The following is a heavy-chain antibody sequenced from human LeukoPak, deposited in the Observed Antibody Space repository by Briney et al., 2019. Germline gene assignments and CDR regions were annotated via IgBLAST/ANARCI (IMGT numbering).Heavy chain of an antibody. D-gene: IGHD3-22*01. CDR3: ARHDSGGYHGAFDI. Sequence: SSETLSLTCTVSGGSISSRSHFWGWIRQPPGKGLEWIATISYRGSTYENPSLASRVTLSVDTSNNQFFLKLSSVTAADSAVYFCARHDSGGYHGAFDIWGPGTMVDVSS. CDR2: ISYRGST. CDR1: GGSISSRSHF. V-gene: IGHV4-39*01. J-gene: IGHJ3*02.